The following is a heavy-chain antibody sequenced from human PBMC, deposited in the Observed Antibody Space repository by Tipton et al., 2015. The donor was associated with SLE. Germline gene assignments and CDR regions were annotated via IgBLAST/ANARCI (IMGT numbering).Heavy chain of an antibody. V-gene: IGHV4-59*02. Sequence: TLSLTCAVSGGSVSSSYWSWIRQPPGKGLEWIGFIYYSGTTNNNPSLKSRVTISVDTSKNQISLRLTSVTAADSAVYYCSRSAGGSHYPFSFDLWGQGTQVTVSS. CDR1: GGSVSSSY. J-gene: IGHJ4*02. D-gene: IGHD1-26*01. CDR2: IYYSGTT. CDR3: SRSAGGSHYPFSFDL.